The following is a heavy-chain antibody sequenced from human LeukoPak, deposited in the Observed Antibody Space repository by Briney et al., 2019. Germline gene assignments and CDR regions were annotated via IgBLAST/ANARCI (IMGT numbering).Heavy chain of an antibody. CDR2: INHSGYT. D-gene: IGHD3-16*01. CDR3: ARHYVFVRGGSSFDY. J-gene: IGHJ4*02. V-gene: IGHV4-34*01. Sequence: PSETLSLTCALYGGSFSGYYWSWIRQSPGKGLEWIGQINHSGYTNYKPSLKSRVTMSVDTSKNQFSLKLSSVTAADTAVYYCARHYVFVRGGSSFDYWGQGTLVTVSS. CDR1: GGSFSGYY.